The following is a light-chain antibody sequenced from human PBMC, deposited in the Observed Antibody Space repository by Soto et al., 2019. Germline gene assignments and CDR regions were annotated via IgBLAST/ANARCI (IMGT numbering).Light chain of an antibody. J-gene: IGKJ5*01. Sequence: EILFTQSPGTLSFSPGERANLSCRARQSVSPSSLAWYQQRPGQSPRLLIYGASSRATGIPDRFSGSGSGTDFTLTISRLEPEDFAVYYCQQYGSSPPITFGQGTRLEIK. V-gene: IGKV3-20*01. CDR3: QQYGSSPPIT. CDR1: QSVSPSS. CDR2: GAS.